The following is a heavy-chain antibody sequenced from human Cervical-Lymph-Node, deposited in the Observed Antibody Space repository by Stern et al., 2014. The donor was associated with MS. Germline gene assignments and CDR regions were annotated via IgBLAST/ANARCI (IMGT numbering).Heavy chain of an antibody. CDR3: SRESYTIASYDF. D-gene: IGHD6-6*01. Sequence: VQLVESGSELKKPGASVNVSCKASGYTFTNYAINWVRQAPGQGLEWMGWITTNTGNPAYAQGFTGRFVISLDRSVSTSYLQISSLKAEDTAVYYCSRESYTIASYDFWGQGTLVTVSS. CDR1: GYTFTNYA. CDR2: ITTNTGNP. J-gene: IGHJ4*02. V-gene: IGHV7-4-1*02.